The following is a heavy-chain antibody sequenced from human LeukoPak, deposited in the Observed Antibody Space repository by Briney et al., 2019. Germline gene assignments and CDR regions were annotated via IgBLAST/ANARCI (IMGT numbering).Heavy chain of an antibody. V-gene: IGHV3-74*01. Sequence: GRTLRHSSAPPGVTPTSHWMHRVRRLPGKSPLLDSRINSDVSGTIHAPSVKARFPSSRDTPKSTLYLQMNSLRADDTAVYYCARDRGGSGPTTTDLWGQGTLVTASS. J-gene: IGHJ1*01. CDR3: ARDRGGSGPTTTDL. D-gene: IGHD6-19*01. CDR2: INSDVSGT. CDR1: GVTPTSHW.